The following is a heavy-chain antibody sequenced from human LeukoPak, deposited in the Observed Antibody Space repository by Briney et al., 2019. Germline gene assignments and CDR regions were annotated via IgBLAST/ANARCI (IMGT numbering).Heavy chain of an antibody. Sequence: ASVKVSCKASGYTFTGYYMHCVRQTPGQGLEWMGWINPNSGGTNYAQKFQGRVTMTRDTSISTAYMELSRLRAEDTAVYYCAKDRRAGSYDYWGQGTLVTVSS. CDR2: INPNSGGT. CDR3: AKDRRAGSYDY. J-gene: IGHJ4*02. V-gene: IGHV1-2*02. CDR1: GYTFTGYY. D-gene: IGHD3-10*01.